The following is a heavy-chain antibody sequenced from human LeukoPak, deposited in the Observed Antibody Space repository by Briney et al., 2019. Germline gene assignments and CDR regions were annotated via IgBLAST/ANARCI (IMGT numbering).Heavy chain of an antibody. CDR1: GFTFSSYA. V-gene: IGHV3-30*01. CDR3: ARDLLHEEGPSDH. Sequence: GGSLRLSCAASGFTFSSYAMHWVRQAPGKGLEWVAVTSYDGSNKYYADSVKGRFTISRDNSKNTLYLQMNSLRAEDTAVYYCARDLLHEEGPSDHWGQGTLVTVSS. CDR2: TSYDGSNK. J-gene: IGHJ4*02.